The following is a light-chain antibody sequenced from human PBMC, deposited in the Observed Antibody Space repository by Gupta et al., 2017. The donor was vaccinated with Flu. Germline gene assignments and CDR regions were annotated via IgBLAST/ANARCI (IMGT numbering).Light chain of an antibody. V-gene: IGKV1-39*01. CDR1: QKISSY. CDR2: ASS. Sequence: DSACSLSASVGDRVTITCRASQKISSYLNSYQRKPRKAPNLLIYASSTLQTGVPSRFSGSVSGTNFTLTISSLQTEDFATYFCQQSYSPPPGTFGQGTRLEIK. CDR3: QQSYSPPPGT. J-gene: IGKJ2*01.